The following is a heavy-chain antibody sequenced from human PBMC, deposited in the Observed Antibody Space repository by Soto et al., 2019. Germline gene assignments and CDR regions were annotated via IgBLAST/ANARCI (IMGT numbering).Heavy chain of an antibody. V-gene: IGHV1-69*01. J-gene: IGHJ6*02. Sequence: QVQLVQSGAEVKNPGSSVKVSCEASGGTFYNFAVNWVRQAPGQGLEWIGGIIPFFGTIKYAQDFQGRVTITADESTTTAYMELRSLRSEDTAVYYCARAFESSPSPTHYYGMDVWGQGTTVTVSS. CDR1: GGTFYNFA. CDR2: IIPFFGTI. CDR3: ARAFESSPSPTHYYGMDV.